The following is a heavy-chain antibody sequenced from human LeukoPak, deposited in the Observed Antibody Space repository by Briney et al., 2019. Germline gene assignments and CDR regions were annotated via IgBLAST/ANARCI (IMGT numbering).Heavy chain of an antibody. Sequence: GGSLRLSCAASGFTLRNYAMSWVRQAPGKGLEWVSSIGAGDKYTYHIDSVKGRFTITRDNSKNTLYLQMNSLRVEDTAVYYCAKGSSNWLDHYYFDFWGQGTLVTVSS. CDR1: GFTLRNYA. CDR3: AKGSSNWLDHYYFDF. V-gene: IGHV3-23*01. J-gene: IGHJ4*02. CDR2: IGAGDKYT. D-gene: IGHD6-13*01.